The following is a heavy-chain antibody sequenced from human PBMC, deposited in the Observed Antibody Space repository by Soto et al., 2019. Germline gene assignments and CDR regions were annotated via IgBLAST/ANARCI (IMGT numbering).Heavy chain of an antibody. D-gene: IGHD4-17*01. CDR3: ARGGNYGGNWRAFDI. CDR2: IHYSGIT. V-gene: IGHV4-59*01. CDR1: GDSMSRYY. Sequence: SETLSLTCTGSGDSMSRYYWSWIRQPPGKGPEWIGYIHYSGITKYNPALTSRVTISVDTSKNQFSLKLTSVTAADTAVYYFARGGNYGGNWRAFDIWGHGTMVT. J-gene: IGHJ3*02.